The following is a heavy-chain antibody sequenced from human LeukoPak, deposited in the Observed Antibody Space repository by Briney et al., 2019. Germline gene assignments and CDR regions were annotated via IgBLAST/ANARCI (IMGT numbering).Heavy chain of an antibody. CDR3: ASGGFLRN. V-gene: IGHV3-21*01. CDR2: SSRSSSYI. Sequence: RRSLRLSRAPSGFTFTSYSMNWVRQAAGKGLEWVTSSSRSSSYIYYPDSVKGRFTISRDNAKNSLYLQMNSLRADDTAVYYCASGGFLRNWGQGTLVTVSS. D-gene: IGHD2/OR15-2a*01. J-gene: IGHJ4*02. CDR1: GFTFTSYS.